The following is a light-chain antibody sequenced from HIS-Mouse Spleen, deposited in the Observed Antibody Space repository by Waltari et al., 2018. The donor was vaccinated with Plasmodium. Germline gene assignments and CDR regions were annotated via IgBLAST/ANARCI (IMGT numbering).Light chain of an antibody. J-gene: IGKJ2*01. V-gene: IGKV3-20*01. CDR3: QQYGSSLYT. Sequence: LTQSPGTLSLSPGERATLSCRASQSVSSSYLAWYQQKPGQAPRLLIYGASSRATGIPDRFSGSGAGTDFTLTISRLEPEDFAVYYCQQYGSSLYTFGQGTKLEIK. CDR2: GAS. CDR1: QSVSSSY.